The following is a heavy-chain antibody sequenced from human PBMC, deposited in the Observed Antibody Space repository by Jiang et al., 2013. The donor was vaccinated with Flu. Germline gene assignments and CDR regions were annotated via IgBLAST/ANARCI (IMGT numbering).Heavy chain of an antibody. Sequence: APGQGLEWMGWIHTGNGNTKYSQKLQGRVTITRDTSANIVYMDLSRLRSEDTAVYYCARVANSGHYSDYYYGMDVWGQGTTVTVSS. J-gene: IGHJ6*02. D-gene: IGHD3-22*01. CDR3: ARVANSGHYSDYYYGMDV. V-gene: IGHV1-3*04. CDR2: IHTGNGNT.